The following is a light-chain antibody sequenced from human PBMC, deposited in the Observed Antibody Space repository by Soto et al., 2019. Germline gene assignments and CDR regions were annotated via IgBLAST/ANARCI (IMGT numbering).Light chain of an antibody. Sequence: DIQMTQSPSSLSASIGDRVIITCQANGDIHDRLNWYQQKAGKAPKLLVYDASKLQRGVSSRFTGSGSGTHFTLSITSLQPDDIATYFCQQCGHLPVTFGPGTKVDLK. CDR1: GDIHDR. CDR2: DAS. J-gene: IGKJ3*01. V-gene: IGKV1-33*01. CDR3: QQCGHLPVT.